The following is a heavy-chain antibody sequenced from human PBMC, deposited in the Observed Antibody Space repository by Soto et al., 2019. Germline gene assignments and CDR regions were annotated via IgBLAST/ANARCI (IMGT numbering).Heavy chain of an antibody. V-gene: IGHV3-15*01. J-gene: IGHJ4*02. CDR2: IKSKTSGETT. Sequence: SLRLSCAVSGFSFSDAWLNWVRQAPGKGLEWTGLIKSKTSGETTTYAAPVKGRFTISRDDSKNTLYLQMNSLKTEDTAVYYCTSIRYGDYYVWGQGTLVTVSS. D-gene: IGHD4-17*01. CDR3: TSIRYGDYYV. CDR1: GFSFSDAW.